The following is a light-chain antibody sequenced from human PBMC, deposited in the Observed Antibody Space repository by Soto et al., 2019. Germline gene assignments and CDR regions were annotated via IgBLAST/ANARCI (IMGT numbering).Light chain of an antibody. V-gene: IGKV1-5*03. CDR1: QTISSW. J-gene: IGKJ1*01. CDR3: QHYNSYSEA. Sequence: DIQMSQSPSTXSGSVGDRVTITCRASQTISSWLAWYQQKPGKAPKLLIYKASTLKSGVPSRFSGSGSGTEFTLTISSLQPDDFATYYCQHYNSYSEAFVQGTKVDIK. CDR2: KAS.